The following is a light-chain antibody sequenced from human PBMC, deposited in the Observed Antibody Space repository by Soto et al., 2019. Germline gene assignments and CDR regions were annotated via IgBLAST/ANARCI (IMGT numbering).Light chain of an antibody. CDR3: MQALQTGGT. V-gene: IGKV2-28*01. J-gene: IGKJ1*01. CDR2: LGS. Sequence: DLVMTQSPLSLPVTPGEPASISCRSSQSLLHSNGYNYLDWYLQKPGQSPQLLIYLGSNRASGVPDRFSGSGSGTDFTLKISRVEAEDVGVYYCMQALQTGGTFGQGTKVEIK. CDR1: QSLLHSNGYNY.